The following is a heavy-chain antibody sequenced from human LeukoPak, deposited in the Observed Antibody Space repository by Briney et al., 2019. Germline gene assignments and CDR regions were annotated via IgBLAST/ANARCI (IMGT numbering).Heavy chain of an antibody. V-gene: IGHV3-48*01. D-gene: IGHD6-13*01. CDR1: GFTFSSYS. J-gene: IGHJ4*02. Sequence: PGGSLRLSCAASGFTFSSYSMNWVRQAPGKGLEWVSYISSSSSTIYYADSVKGRFTISRDNAKNSLYLQMNSLRAEDTAVYYCARDQPSSWYYFDYWGQGTLVTVSS. CDR2: ISSSSSTI. CDR3: ARDQPSSWYYFDY.